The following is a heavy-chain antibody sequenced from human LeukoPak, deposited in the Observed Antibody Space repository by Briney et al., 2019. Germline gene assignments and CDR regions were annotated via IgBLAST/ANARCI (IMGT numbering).Heavy chain of an antibody. V-gene: IGHV3-23*01. CDR3: AKGGSSSWYRLFDY. CDR1: GFTFSSYA. J-gene: IGHJ4*02. Sequence: GGSLRLSCAASGFTFSSYAMSWVRQAPGKGLEWVSGISGSGGSTYYADSVKGRFTISRDNSKNTLYLQMSSLRAEDTAVYYCAKGGSSSWYRLFDYWGQGTLVTVSS. CDR2: ISGSGGST. D-gene: IGHD6-13*01.